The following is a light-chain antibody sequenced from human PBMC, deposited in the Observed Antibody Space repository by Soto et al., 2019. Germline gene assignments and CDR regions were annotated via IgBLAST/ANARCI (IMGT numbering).Light chain of an antibody. CDR3: AAWDDSLSGVV. Sequence: QAVVTQPPAASGTPGQRVSISCSGSSSNIGRNSVNWYQRFPGTAPKLLIYNDNQRPSGVPDRFSGSKFGTSVSLAISGLQSEDEAEYYCAAWDDSLSGVVFGGGTKLTVL. J-gene: IGLJ3*02. CDR2: NDN. CDR1: SSNIGRNS. V-gene: IGLV1-44*01.